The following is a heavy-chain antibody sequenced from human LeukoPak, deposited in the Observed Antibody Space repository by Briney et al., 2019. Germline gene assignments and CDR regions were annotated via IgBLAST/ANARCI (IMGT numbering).Heavy chain of an antibody. D-gene: IGHD3-3*01. J-gene: IGHJ3*01. CDR1: GGTFSSXA. CDR3: ASEYDFWSGREV. Sequence: ASGGTFSSXAXXXVRXAPGEGLXWMGGIIPIFGTANYAQKFQGRVTITADESTSTAYMELSSLRSEDTAVYYCASEYDFWSGREVWGQGTMVTVSS. CDR2: IIPIFGTA. V-gene: IGHV1-69*01.